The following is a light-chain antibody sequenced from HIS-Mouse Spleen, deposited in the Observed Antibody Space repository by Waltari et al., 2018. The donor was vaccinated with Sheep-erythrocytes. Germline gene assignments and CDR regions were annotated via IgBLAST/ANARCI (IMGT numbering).Light chain of an antibody. V-gene: IGLV1-44*01. CDR3: AAWDDSLNGWV. CDR2: SNN. Sequence: QSVLTQPPSASGTPGPRVTISFSASSSNIGSNTVNWYQQLPGTAPKLLIYSNNQRPSGVPDRFSGSKSGTSASLAISGLQSEDEADYYCAAWDDSLNGWVFGGGTKLTVL. CDR1: SSNIGSNT. J-gene: IGLJ3*02.